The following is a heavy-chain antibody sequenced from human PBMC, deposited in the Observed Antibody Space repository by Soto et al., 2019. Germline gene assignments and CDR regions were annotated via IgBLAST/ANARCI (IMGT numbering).Heavy chain of an antibody. J-gene: IGHJ5*02. CDR3: ARDTGYCISTSCYVGWFDP. V-gene: IGHV1-69*13. D-gene: IGHD2-2*01. Sequence: SLKVSCKASGGTFSSYAISWVRQAPGQGLEWMGGIIPIFGTANYAQKFQGRVTITADESTSTAYMELSSLRSEDTAVYYCARDTGYCISTSCYVGWFDPWGRG. CDR2: IIPIFGTA. CDR1: GGTFSSYA.